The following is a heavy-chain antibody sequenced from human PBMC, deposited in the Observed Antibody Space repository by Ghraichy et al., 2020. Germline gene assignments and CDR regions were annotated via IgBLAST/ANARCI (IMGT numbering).Heavy chain of an antibody. J-gene: IGHJ5*02. CDR2: ISGSGDTT. Sequence: GGSLRLSCAASGFTFSSYAMSWVRQAPGKGLEWVSTISGSGDTTYYADSVKGRFTISRDNSKNTLYLQMNSLRAEDTAVFYCAKQSTMVEGRFGPWGQGTLVTVSS. D-gene: IGHD3-10*01. CDR1: GFTFSSYA. V-gene: IGHV3-23*01. CDR3: AKQSTMVEGRFGP.